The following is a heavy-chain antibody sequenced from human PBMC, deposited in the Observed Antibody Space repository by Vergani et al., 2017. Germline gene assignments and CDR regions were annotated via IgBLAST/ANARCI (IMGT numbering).Heavy chain of an antibody. D-gene: IGHD6-19*01. CDR1: GFTFSSYA. V-gene: IGHV3-23*01. J-gene: IGHJ4*02. Sequence: EVQLLESGGGLVQPGGSLRLSCAASGFTFSSYAMNWVRQAPGKGLEWVSTISVSGGTTYYADSVKGRFTISRDNSKSTLFLQMNSLRAEDTAIFYCAKSRFQGVSVGGPIFEYWGQGTLVTVSS. CDR2: ISVSGGTT. CDR3: AKSRFQGVSVGGPIFEY.